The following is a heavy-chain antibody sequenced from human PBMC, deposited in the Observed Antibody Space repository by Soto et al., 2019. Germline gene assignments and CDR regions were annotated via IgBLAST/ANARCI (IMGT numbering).Heavy chain of an antibody. CDR1: GYTFTSYG. Sequence: GASVKVSCKASGYTFTSYGISWVRQAPGQGLEWMGWISTNNGNTNYAQKLQGRVTMTTDTSTSTAYMELRSLRSDDTAVYYCARGPSGSGWLWSGYYYYGMDVWGQGTTVTVSS. D-gene: IGHD6-19*01. CDR2: ISTNNGNT. CDR3: ARGPSGSGWLWSGYYYYGMDV. J-gene: IGHJ6*02. V-gene: IGHV1-18*01.